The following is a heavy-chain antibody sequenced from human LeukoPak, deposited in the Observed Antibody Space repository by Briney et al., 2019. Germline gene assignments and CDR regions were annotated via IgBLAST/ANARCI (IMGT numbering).Heavy chain of an antibody. CDR3: ARRKPGDGLDV. CDR2: IRNKANSNTT. J-gene: IGHJ6*02. CDR1: GFSFSDHY. V-gene: IGHV3-72*01. D-gene: IGHD1-1*01. Sequence: PGGSLRLSCAASGFSFSDHYMDWVRQAPGKGLEWAGRIRNKANSNTTEYAASVKGRFTISRDDSKNSLYLQMNRLKTEDTAVYYCARRKPGDGLDVWGQGTTVTVSS.